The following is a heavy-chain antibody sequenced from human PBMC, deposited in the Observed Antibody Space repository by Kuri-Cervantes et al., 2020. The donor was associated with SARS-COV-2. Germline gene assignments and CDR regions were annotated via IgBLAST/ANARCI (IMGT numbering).Heavy chain of an antibody. CDR3: ARDGRTYYNILTGYSISYYFDH. V-gene: IGHV1-18*04. Sequence: ASVKDSCNASGYTFTSYDMSWVRQAPGEGLEWMGWNSAYSGNTNYAQKLQGRVTMTTDTSTSTAYMELRNLRSDDTAVYYCARDGRTYYNILTGYSISYYFDHWGQGALVTVSS. CDR2: NSAYSGNT. D-gene: IGHD3-9*01. CDR1: GYTFTSYD. J-gene: IGHJ4*02.